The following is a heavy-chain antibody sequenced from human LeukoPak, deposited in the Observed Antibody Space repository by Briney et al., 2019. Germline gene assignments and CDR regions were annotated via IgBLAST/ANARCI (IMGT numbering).Heavy chain of an antibody. CDR1: GYTFTSYG. CDR3: ARVDTYYYDSSGLCDY. CDR2: ISAYNGNT. Sequence: ASVKVSCKASGYTFTSYGISWVRQAPGQGLEWMRWISAYNGNTNYAQKLQGRVTMTTDTSTSTAYMELRSLRSDDTAVYYCARVDTYYYDSSGLCDYWGQGTLVTVSS. D-gene: IGHD3-22*01. J-gene: IGHJ4*02. V-gene: IGHV1-18*01.